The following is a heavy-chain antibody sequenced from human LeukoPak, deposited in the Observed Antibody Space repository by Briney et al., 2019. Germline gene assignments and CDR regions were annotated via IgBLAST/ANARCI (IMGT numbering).Heavy chain of an antibody. V-gene: IGHV3-23*01. CDR3: ARGYRSSSHSNDAFDI. J-gene: IGHJ3*02. Sequence: GGSLRLSCAASGFTFSSYAMSWVRQAPGKGLEWASAISGSGGSTYYADSVKGRFTISRDNSKNTLYLQMGSLRAEDMAVYYCARGYRSSSHSNDAFDIWGQGTMVTVSS. D-gene: IGHD2-15*01. CDR2: ISGSGGST. CDR1: GFTFSSYA.